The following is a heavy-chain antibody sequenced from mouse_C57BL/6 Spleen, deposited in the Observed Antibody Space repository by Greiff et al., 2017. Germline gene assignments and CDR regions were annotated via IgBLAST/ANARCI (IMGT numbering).Heavy chain of an antibody. CDR1: GYTFTDYE. Sequence: QVQLQPSGAELVRPGASVTLSCKASGYTFTDYEMHWVKQTPVHGLEWIGAIDPETGGTAYHPKFKGTAILTADKSSSTAYMEIRSLTSEDSAFYYCTRRHTTVVATDWYFDVWGTGTTVTFSS. D-gene: IGHD1-1*01. CDR3: TRRHTTVVATDWYFDV. CDR2: IDPETGGT. V-gene: IGHV1-15*01. J-gene: IGHJ1*03.